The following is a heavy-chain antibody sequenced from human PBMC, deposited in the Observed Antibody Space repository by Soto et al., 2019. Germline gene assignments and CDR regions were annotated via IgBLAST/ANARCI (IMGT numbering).Heavy chain of an antibody. CDR2: ISQTGANT. V-gene: IGHV3-23*01. CDR1: GFTFASCG. Sequence: PGGSLRLSCLASGFTFASCGMNWVRQAPGKGLEWVAGISQTGANTYYADSVRGRFIISRDNSRNTVSLEMNSLRGEDSALYYCATEGAKTPWNFDFSGQGEKVTVSS. J-gene: IGHJ4*02. CDR3: ATEGAKTPWNFDF. D-gene: IGHD1-26*01.